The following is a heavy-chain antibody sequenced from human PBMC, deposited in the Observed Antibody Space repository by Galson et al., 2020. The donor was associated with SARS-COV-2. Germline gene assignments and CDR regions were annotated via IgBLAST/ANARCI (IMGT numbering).Heavy chain of an antibody. CDR1: GTSISITSF. D-gene: IGHD1-26*01. CDR3: ARRPSAVGATRGAVDI. J-gene: IGHJ3*02. V-gene: IGHV4-39*01. Sequence: ETSETLSLTCTVSGTSISITSFWAWIRQSPGKGLEWLGTTYYTGTTYYNPSLKSRVSISVDTSKNQLSLKLTSVTAADTAVYYCARRPSAVGATRGAVDIWCRGTIVTVSS. CDR2: TYYTGTT.